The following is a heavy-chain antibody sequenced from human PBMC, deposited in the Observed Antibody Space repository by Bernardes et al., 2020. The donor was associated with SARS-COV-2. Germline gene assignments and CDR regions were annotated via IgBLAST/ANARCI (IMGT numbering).Heavy chain of an antibody. J-gene: IGHJ6*02. V-gene: IGHV1-2*04. D-gene: IGHD5-12*01. Sequence: SVKVSCKASGYTFPGYYMHWVRPAPGQGLAWMGWNHPNSCGTNYAQKFQGWVTMTRDTSISTAYMELSKLRSDDTAVYYCARTQRWLQVEGYYNGMDVWGQGTMVTVSS. CDR1: GYTFPGYY. CDR3: ARTQRWLQVEGYYNGMDV. CDR2: NHPNSCGT.